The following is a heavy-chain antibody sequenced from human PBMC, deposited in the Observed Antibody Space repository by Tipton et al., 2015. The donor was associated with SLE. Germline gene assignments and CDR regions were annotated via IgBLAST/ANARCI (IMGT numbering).Heavy chain of an antibody. Sequence: TLSLTCTVSGGSISSSSYYWGWIRQPPGKGLEWIGSIYYSGSTYYNPSLKSRVTISVDTSKNQFSLKLSSVTAAGTAVYYCARDSAGDYYYGMDVWGQGTTVTVSS. CDR3: ARDSAGDYYYGMDV. J-gene: IGHJ6*02. CDR2: IYYSGST. D-gene: IGHD1-26*01. CDR1: GGSISSSSYY. V-gene: IGHV4-39*07.